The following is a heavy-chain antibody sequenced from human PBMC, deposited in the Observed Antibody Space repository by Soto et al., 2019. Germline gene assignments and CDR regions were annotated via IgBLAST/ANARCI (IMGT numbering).Heavy chain of an antibody. CDR2: IWYDGSNK. J-gene: IGHJ3*02. D-gene: IGHD3-22*01. CDR1: GFTFSSYG. Sequence: QVQLVESGGGVVQPGRSLRLSCAASGFTFSSYGMHWVRQAPGKGLEWVAVIWYDGSNKYYADSVKGRFTISRDNSKNTLYLQMNSLRAEDTAVYYCAREGLVVMDAFDIWGHGTMVTVSS. V-gene: IGHV3-33*01. CDR3: AREGLVVMDAFDI.